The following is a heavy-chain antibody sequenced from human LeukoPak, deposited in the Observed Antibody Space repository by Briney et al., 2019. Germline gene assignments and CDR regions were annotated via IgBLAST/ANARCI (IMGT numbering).Heavy chain of an antibody. CDR2: ISNGSGNR. CDR1: EFTFSSYS. J-gene: IGHJ6*03. CDR3: ARAAKWEFYHYYMDV. D-gene: IGHD1-26*01. Sequence: PGGSLRLSCVASEFTFSSYSMIWVRQAPGKGLEWISYISNGSGNRYYADSVKGRFTISRDNAQNLLYLQMNNLRVDDTAVYYCARAAKWEFYHYYMDVWGEGTTVAVSS. V-gene: IGHV3-48*01.